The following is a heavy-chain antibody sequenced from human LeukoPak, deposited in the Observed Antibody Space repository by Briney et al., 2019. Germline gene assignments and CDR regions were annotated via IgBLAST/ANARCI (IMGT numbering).Heavy chain of an antibody. V-gene: IGHV4-39*07. CDR2: IYYSGNT. D-gene: IGHD4-23*01. Sequence: SETLSLTCTVSGGSISSSSYYWGWLRQPPGKGLEWIGSIYYSGNTYYHPSLKSRVTISVDTSKNQFSLKLSSVTAADTAVYYCARDMNYGGFYYGMDVWGQGTTVTVSS. CDR3: ARDMNYGGFYYGMDV. J-gene: IGHJ6*02. CDR1: GGSISSSSYY.